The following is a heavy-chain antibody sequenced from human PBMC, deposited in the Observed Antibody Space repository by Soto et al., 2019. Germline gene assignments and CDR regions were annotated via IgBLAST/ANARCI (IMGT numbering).Heavy chain of an antibody. CDR3: ATSYGSGYRAFDY. D-gene: IGHD3-10*01. J-gene: IGHJ4*02. CDR2: VNPILSLS. V-gene: IGHV1-69*02. Sequence: QVQLVQSGAEVKRPGSSVKVSCKASGDTFSFYSINWVRQAPGLGLEWMGRVNPILSLSNYAQRFQGRVTMTADKSTSTAYMVIRSLRSEDTAIYYCATSYGSGYRAFDYCGQGAQVIVSS. CDR1: GDTFSFYS.